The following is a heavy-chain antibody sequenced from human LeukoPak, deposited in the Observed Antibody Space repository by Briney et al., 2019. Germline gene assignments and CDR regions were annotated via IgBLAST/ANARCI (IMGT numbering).Heavy chain of an antibody. J-gene: IGHJ6*02. V-gene: IGHV4-34*01. Sequence: SETLSLTCAVYGGSFSGYYWSWIRQPPGKGLEWIGEINHSGSTNYNPSLKSRVTISVDTSKNQFSLKLSSVTAADTAVYYCARARRIAAYYGMDVWGQGTTVTVSS. D-gene: IGHD6-6*01. CDR3: ARARRIAAYYGMDV. CDR2: INHSGST. CDR1: GGSFSGYY.